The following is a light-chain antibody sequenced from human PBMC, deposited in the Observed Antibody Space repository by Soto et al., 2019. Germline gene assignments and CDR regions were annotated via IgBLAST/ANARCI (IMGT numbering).Light chain of an antibody. CDR2: EVR. V-gene: IGLV2-14*01. Sequence: ALTQPASVSGSPGQSITISCTGTSSDIGGYDYVSWYQQRPGKAPKLMIYEVRYRPSGVSNRFSGSKSGNTASLTISGLQAEDEAVYYCCSYTRTSNHYFFGSGTKVTVL. J-gene: IGLJ1*01. CDR3: CSYTRTSNHYF. CDR1: SSDIGGYDY.